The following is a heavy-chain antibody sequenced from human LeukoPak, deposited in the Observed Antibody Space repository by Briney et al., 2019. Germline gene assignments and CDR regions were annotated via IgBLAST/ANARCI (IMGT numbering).Heavy chain of an antibody. J-gene: IGHJ3*02. V-gene: IGHV4-59*08. D-gene: IGHD6-13*01. CDR2: IYYSGDT. CDR3: ARRFGRSWSAFDI. CDR1: GGSISSNY. Sequence: SETLSLTCTVSGGSISSNYWNWIRQPPGKGLEWIGYIYYSGDTNYNPSLKSRVTISVDTSKNQFSLSLSSMTAADMAVYYCARRFGRSWSAFDIWGQGTMVTVSS.